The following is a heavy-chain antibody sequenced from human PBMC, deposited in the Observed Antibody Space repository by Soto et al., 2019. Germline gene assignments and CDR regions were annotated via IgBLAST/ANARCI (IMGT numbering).Heavy chain of an antibody. J-gene: IGHJ5*02. CDR3: VKDRYDILWPTNWFDP. CDR2: ISSNGGST. D-gene: IGHD3-9*01. V-gene: IGHV3-64D*06. Sequence: GGSLRLSCAASGFTFSSYAMSWVRQAPGKGLEYVSAISSNGGSTYYADSVKGRFTISRDNSKNTLYLQMSSLRAEDTAVYYCVKDRYDILWPTNWFDPWGQGTLVTVSS. CDR1: GFTFSSYA.